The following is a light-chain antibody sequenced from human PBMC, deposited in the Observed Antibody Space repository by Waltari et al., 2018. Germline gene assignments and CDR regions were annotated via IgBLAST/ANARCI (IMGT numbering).Light chain of an antibody. CDR3: QQYYDTPRT. J-gene: IGKJ1*01. V-gene: IGKV4-1*01. CDR2: WAS. CDR1: QTVLYSSDNNNY. Sequence: DIVMTQSPDSLAVSLGERATINCKPSQTVLYSSDNNNYLAWYQQKLGQPPKLLTYWASTRASGVPARFSGSGSGTDFTLTISSLQAEDVAVYYCQQYYDTPRTFGQGTRVEIK.